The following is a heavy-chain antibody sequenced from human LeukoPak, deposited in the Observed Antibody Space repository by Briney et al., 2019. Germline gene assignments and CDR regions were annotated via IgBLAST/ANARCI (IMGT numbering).Heavy chain of an antibody. CDR3: ARHGGSYFYY. CDR2: IYYSGTT. J-gene: IGHJ4*02. CDR1: GGSISSYY. V-gene: IGHV4-59*08. D-gene: IGHD1-26*01. Sequence: PSETLSLTCTVSGGSISSYYWSWIRQAPGKGLEWIGYIYYSGTTKYNPSLMGRVSISVDTSKNQFSLRLSSVAAADTAVYYCARHGGSYFYYWGQGTPVTVSS.